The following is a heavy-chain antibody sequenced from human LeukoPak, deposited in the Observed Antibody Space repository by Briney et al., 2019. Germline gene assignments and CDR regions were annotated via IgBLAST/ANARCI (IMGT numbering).Heavy chain of an antibody. CDR3: ARAKGLAGSYLDNWFDP. CDR2: TSYDGTSE. CDR1: GFSFRRYD. J-gene: IGHJ5*02. D-gene: IGHD1-26*01. Sequence: GGSLRLSCAASGFSFRRYDMHWVRQAPGRGLEWVAATSYDGTSELYADFVKGRFSISRDNSRNTLSLQMDTLRPEDTAIYYCARAKGLAGSYLDNWFDPWGQGTRVIVSS. V-gene: IGHV3-30*04.